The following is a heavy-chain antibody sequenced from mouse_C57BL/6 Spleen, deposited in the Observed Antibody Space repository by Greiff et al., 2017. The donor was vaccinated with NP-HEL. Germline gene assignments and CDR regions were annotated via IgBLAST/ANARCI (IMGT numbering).Heavy chain of an antibody. CDR1: GFTFSSYA. Sequence: EVKLVESGGGLVKPGGSLKLSCAASGFTFSSYAMSWVRQTPEKRLEWVATISDGGSYTYYPDNVKGRFTISRDNAKNNLYLQMSHLKSEDTAMYYCARDWGRYYFDYWGQGTTLTVSS. CDR3: ARDWGRYYFDY. V-gene: IGHV5-4*01. CDR2: ISDGGSYT. J-gene: IGHJ2*01.